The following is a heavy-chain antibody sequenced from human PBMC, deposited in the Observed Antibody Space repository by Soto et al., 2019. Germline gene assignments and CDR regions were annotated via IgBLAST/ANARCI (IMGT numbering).Heavy chain of an antibody. CDR3: AKGSTVATRHFDY. CDR1: GFTFSSYT. D-gene: IGHD4-17*01. CDR2: ISGGSDIT. Sequence: PGGSLRLSCAASGFTFSSYTMSWVRQAPGKGLEWVSVISGGSDITSYADSVKGRFTISRDNSKSTLYLQTNSLRAEDTAIYYCAKGSTVATRHFDYWGQGTLVTVSS. J-gene: IGHJ4*02. V-gene: IGHV3-23*01.